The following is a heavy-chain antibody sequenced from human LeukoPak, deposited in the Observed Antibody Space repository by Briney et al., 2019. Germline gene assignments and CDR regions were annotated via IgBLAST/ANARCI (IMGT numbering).Heavy chain of an antibody. CDR1: GFTFSSYA. CDR3: ARGFWSPEPGDLDY. CDR2: ISSNGGST. Sequence: PGGSLRLSCAASGFTFSSYAMHWVRQAPGKGLEYVSAISSNGGSTYYANSVKGRFTISRDNSKNTLYLQMGSLRAEDMAVYYCARGFWSPEPGDLDYWGQGTLVTVSS. D-gene: IGHD7-27*01. J-gene: IGHJ4*02. V-gene: IGHV3-64*01.